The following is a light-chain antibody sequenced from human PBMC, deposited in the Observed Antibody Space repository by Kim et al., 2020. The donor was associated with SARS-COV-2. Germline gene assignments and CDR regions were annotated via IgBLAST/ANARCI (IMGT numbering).Light chain of an antibody. Sequence: ASVGDRVTITCRASQNIDAWLAWYQQKPGKAPKLLIYTASTLESGVPSRFSGGGSGTEFTLTISSLQPDDFATYYCQQYKTYPVTFGGGTKVDIK. CDR3: QQYKTYPVT. CDR2: TAS. CDR1: QNIDAW. V-gene: IGKV1-5*03. J-gene: IGKJ4*01.